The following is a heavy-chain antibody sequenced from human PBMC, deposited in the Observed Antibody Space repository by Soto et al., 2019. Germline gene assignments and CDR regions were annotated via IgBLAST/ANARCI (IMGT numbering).Heavy chain of an antibody. J-gene: IGHJ4*02. CDR2: INPNSGGT. Sequence: ASVKVSCKASGYTFTGYYMHWVRQAPGQGLEWMGWINPNSGGTNYAQKFQGWVTMNRDTSISTAYMELSRLRSDDTAVYYCARGIELRYFDWSSRAYYFDYWGQGTLVTVSS. CDR3: ARGIELRYFDWSSRAYYFDY. CDR1: GYTFTGYY. V-gene: IGHV1-2*04. D-gene: IGHD3-9*01.